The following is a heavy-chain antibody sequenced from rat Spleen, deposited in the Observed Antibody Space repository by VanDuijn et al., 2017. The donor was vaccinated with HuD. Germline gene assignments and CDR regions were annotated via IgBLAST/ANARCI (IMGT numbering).Heavy chain of an antibody. CDR1: GFSLTRYH. CDR2: IWTGGGT. D-gene: IGHD4-3*01. J-gene: IGHJ2*01. V-gene: IGHV2-72*01. CDR3: ARHPPSFGVRGFDY. Sequence: QVQLKESGPGLVQPSQTLSLTCTVSGFSLTRYHVSWVRQPPGKSLVWMGTIWTGGGTNDNSAVQSRLSISRDTSKSQVFLKMNSLQPEDTGTYHCARHPPSFGVRGFDYWGQGVMVTVSS.